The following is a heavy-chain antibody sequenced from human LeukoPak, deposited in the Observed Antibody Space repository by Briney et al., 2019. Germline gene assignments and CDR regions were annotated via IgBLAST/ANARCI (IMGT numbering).Heavy chain of an antibody. CDR2: IYPGDSET. J-gene: IGHJ3*01. V-gene: IGHV5-51*01. D-gene: IGHD2-15*01. CDR3: ARHGGGFP. CDR1: GYTFTNYW. Sequence: GESLQISCQGSGYTFTNYWIAWVRQMPGKGLEWMGIIYPGDSETRYSPSFQDQVIISADKSINIAYLQWSSLKASDTAMYYCARHGGGFPWGQGTMVTVSS.